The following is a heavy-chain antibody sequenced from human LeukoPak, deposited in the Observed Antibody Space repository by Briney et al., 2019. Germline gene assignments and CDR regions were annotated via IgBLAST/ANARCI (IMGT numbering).Heavy chain of an antibody. J-gene: IGHJ3*02. V-gene: IGHV1-2*02. Sequence: ASVKVSCKASGYTFTGYYMHWVRQAPGQGLEWMGWINPNSGGTNYAQKFQGRVTMTRDTSTSTVYMALSSLRSEDTAVYYCARVSDYYGDSNSAFAIWGQGTMVTVSS. D-gene: IGHD4-17*01. CDR3: ARVSDYYGDSNSAFAI. CDR2: INPNSGGT. CDR1: GYTFTGYY.